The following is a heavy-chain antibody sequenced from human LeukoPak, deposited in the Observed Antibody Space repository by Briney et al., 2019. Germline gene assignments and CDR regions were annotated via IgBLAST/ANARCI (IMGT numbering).Heavy chain of an antibody. V-gene: IGHV3-7*01. D-gene: IGHD1-14*01. J-gene: IGHJ4*02. Sequence: PGGSLRLSCAAFGFSFSRYWMTWVRQAPGKGLEWVANIKQDGSEKYYVDSVKGRFTISRDNTKNSLYLQMHSLRAEDTAVYYCARAMVWDHGDYWGQGTLVTVSS. CDR1: GFSFSRYW. CDR3: ARAMVWDHGDY. CDR2: IKQDGSEK.